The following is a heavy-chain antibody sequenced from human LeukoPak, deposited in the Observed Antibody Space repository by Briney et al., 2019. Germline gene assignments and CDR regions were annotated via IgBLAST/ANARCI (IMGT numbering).Heavy chain of an antibody. CDR1: GFTFSSYA. CDR3: ARGPLSVILPEVMWGAYDI. CDR2: ISGSGGST. D-gene: IGHD2-2*01. Sequence: PGGSLRLSCAASGFTFSSYAMSWVRQAPGKGLEWVSGISGSGGSTYYAESVKGRFIISRDNAKNALYLQMNSLRAEDTAVYYCARGPLSVILPEVMWGAYDIWGQGTTVTVSS. V-gene: IGHV3-23*01. J-gene: IGHJ3*02.